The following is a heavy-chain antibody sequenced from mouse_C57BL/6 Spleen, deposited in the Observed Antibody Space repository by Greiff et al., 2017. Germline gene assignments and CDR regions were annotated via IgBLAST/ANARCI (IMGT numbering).Heavy chain of an antibody. D-gene: IGHD2-4*01. J-gene: IGHJ3*01. CDR3: TKGYDSAWFAY. CDR1: GFNIKDDY. CDR2: IDPENGDT. Sequence: VQLQQSGAELVRPGASVKLSCTASGFNIKDDYMHWVKQRPEQGLEWIGWIDPENGDTEYASKFQGKATITADTSSNTAYLQLSSLTSEDTAVYYCTKGYDSAWFAYWGQGTLVTVSA. V-gene: IGHV14-4*01.